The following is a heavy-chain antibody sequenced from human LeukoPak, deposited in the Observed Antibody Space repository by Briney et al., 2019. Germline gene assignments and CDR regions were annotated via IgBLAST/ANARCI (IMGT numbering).Heavy chain of an antibody. CDR3: AKEYTGTFSPFPSYFDN. V-gene: IGHV3-23*01. Sequence: PGGSLRLSCAASGFTSSNYAMSWVRQAPGKGLEWVSAITGSGGRTYYADSVKGRFTISRDNSKNTLYLQMNSLRAEDTAIYYCAKEYTGTFSPFPSYFDNWGQGTLVTVSS. D-gene: IGHD1-26*01. CDR1: GFTSSNYA. J-gene: IGHJ4*02. CDR2: ITGSGGRT.